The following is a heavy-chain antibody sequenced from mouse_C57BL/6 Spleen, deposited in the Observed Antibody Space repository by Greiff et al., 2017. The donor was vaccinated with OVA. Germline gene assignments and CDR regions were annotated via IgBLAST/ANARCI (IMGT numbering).Heavy chain of an antibody. CDR1: GYTFTSYW. CDR3: ARRQLRAWFAY. V-gene: IGHV1-50*01. CDR2: IDPSDSYT. J-gene: IGHJ3*01. Sequence: QVHVKQPGAELVKPGASVKLSCKASGYTFTSYWMQWVKQRPGQGLEWIGEIDPSDSYTNYNQKFKGKATLTVDTSSSTAYMQLSSLTSEDSAVYYCARRQLRAWFAYWGQGTLVTVSA. D-gene: IGHD3-2*02.